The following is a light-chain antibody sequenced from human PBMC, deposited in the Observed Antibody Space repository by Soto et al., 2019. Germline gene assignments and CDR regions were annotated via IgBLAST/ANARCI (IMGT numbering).Light chain of an antibody. J-gene: IGLJ3*02. CDR3: QSYDSNNHVWV. CDR1: SGNIASNY. V-gene: IGLV6-57*01. CDR2: EDN. Sequence: FMLTQPHSVSESPGKTVTFSCTRSSGNIASNYVQWYQQRPGSSPITVIYEDNHRPSGVPARFSGSIDSSSNSASLTISELKTEDEAEHHSQSYDSNNHVWVFGEGPKQNDL.